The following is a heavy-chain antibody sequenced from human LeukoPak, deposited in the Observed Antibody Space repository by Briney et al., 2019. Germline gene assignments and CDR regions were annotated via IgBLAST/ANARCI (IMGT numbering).Heavy chain of an antibody. CDR2: IYYSGST. CDR3: ARGGYYDSSGYYPFNFDY. D-gene: IGHD3-22*01. Sequence: SETLSLTCAVYGGSFSGYYWSWIRQPPGKGLEWIGYIYYSGSTYYNPSLKSRVTISVDTSKNQFSLKLSSVTAADTAVYYCARGGYYDSSGYYPFNFDYWGQGTLVTVSS. CDR1: GGSFSGYY. V-gene: IGHV4-34*01. J-gene: IGHJ4*02.